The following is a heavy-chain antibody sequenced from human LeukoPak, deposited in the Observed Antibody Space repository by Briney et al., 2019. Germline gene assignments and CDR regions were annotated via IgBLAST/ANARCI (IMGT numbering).Heavy chain of an antibody. D-gene: IGHD1-26*01. CDR2: VSYSGST. J-gene: IGHJ6*01. CDR1: GGTISSYY. Sequence: PSECPSPTCTVSGGTISSYYWSWSRQPPGKGLEWIGYVSYSGSTNYNPSLKSRVTISVDSSKNQFSLKLSSGTAADTAVYYCARDPISRVGDDLFYGMAGCRQGCSLTVSS. CDR3: ARDPISRVGDDLFYGMAG. V-gene: IGHV4-59*01.